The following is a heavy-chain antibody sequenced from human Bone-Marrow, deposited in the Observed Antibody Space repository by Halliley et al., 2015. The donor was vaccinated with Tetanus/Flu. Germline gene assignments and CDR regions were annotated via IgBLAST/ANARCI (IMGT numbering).Heavy chain of an antibody. CDR2: VGGGTK. V-gene: IGHV3-23*01. D-gene: IGHD2-2*01. CDR3: ASPLGNSASQRPWYFDL. Sequence: VGGGTKYYADSVKGRFTGSRDDSRRTLYLQLSSLRADDTARYYCASPLGNSASQRPWYFDLWGRGTLVTVSP. J-gene: IGHJ2*01.